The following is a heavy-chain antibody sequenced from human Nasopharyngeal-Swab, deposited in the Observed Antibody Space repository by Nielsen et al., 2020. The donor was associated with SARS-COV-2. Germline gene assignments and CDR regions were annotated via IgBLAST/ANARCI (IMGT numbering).Heavy chain of an antibody. CDR2: IYPGDSDT. CDR1: GNSFTSYW. Sequence: KVSCKGSGNSFTSYWIGWVRQMPGKGLEWMGIIYPGDSDTRYSPSFQGQVTISADKSISTAYLQWSSLKASDTAMYYCARSPGIKGSYFDYWGQGTLVTVSS. J-gene: IGHJ4*02. V-gene: IGHV5-51*01. D-gene: IGHD1-14*01. CDR3: ARSPGIKGSYFDY.